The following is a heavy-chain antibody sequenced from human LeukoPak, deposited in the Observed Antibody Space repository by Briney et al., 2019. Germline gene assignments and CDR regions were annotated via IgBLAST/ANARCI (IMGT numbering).Heavy chain of an antibody. V-gene: IGHV1-46*01. D-gene: IGHD3-10*01. CDR1: GYTFTGYY. CDR3: ARSVSSGSGSYEDYYYYMDV. CDR2: INPSGGST. J-gene: IGHJ6*03. Sequence: ASVKVSCKASGYTFTGYYMHWVRQAPGQGLEWMGIINPSGGSTSYAQKFQGRVTMTRDMSTSTVYMELSSLRSEDTAVYYCARSVSSGSGSYEDYYYYMDVWGKGTTVTVSS.